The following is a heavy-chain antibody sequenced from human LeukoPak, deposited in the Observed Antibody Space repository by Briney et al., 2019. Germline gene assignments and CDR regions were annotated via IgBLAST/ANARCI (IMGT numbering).Heavy chain of an antibody. CDR1: GGSISSYY. Sequence: SETLSLTCTVSGGSISSYYWSWIRQPPGKGLEWIGYIYYSGSTTYNPSLKSRVTISVDTSKNQFSLKLSSVTAADTAVYYCARSIIGTRSKFDYWGQGTLVTVSS. CDR3: ARSIIGTRSKFDY. J-gene: IGHJ4*02. V-gene: IGHV4-59*01. D-gene: IGHD1/OR15-1a*01. CDR2: IYYSGST.